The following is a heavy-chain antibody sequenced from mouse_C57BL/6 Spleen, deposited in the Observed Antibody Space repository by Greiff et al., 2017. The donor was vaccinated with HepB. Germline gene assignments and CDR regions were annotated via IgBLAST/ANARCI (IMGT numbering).Heavy chain of an antibody. D-gene: IGHD2-5*01. J-gene: IGHJ4*01. V-gene: IGHV1-55*01. Sequence: VQLQQPGAELVKPGASVKMSCKASGYTFTSYWITWVKQRPGQGLEWIGDIYPGSGSTNYNEKFKSKATLTVETSSSTAYMQLSSLTSEDSAVYYCAVYYSNYAAMDYWGQGTSVTVSS. CDR2: IYPGSGST. CDR3: AVYYSNYAAMDY. CDR1: GYTFTSYW.